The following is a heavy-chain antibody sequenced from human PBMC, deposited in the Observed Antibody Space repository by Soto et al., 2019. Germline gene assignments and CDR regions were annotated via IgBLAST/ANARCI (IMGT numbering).Heavy chain of an antibody. CDR1: GGTFSSDA. D-gene: IGHD5-12*01. CDR3: AREKRGWLRLGFDY. CDR2: IIPIFGTA. J-gene: IGHJ4*02. V-gene: IGHV1-69*06. Sequence: SMKVPCKASGGTFSSDAISWVRQAPGQGLEWMGGIIPIFGTANYAQKFQGRVTITADNSKNTLYLQMNSLRAEDTAVYYCAREKRGWLRLGFDYWGQGPLVTVAP.